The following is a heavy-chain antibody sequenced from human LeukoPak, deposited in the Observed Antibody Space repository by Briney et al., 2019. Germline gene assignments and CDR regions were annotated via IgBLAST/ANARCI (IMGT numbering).Heavy chain of an antibody. J-gene: IGHJ4*02. V-gene: IGHV1-18*01. CDR3: ARGGVSSGWYGSYFDY. CDR1: GYTFTSYG. D-gene: IGHD6-19*01. Sequence: ASVKVSCKASGYTFTSYGISWVRQAPGHGLEWMGWISAYNGNINYAQKLQGRVTMTTDTSTSTAYMELRSLRSDDTGVYYCARGGVSSGWYGSYFDYWGQGTLVTVSS. CDR2: ISAYNGNI.